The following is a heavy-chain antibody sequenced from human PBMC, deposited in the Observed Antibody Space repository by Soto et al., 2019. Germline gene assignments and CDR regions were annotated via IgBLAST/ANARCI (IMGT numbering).Heavy chain of an antibody. CDR2: IYYSGST. CDR3: ARVAYQLLDLSLYYYYYYYMDV. V-gene: IGHV4-31*03. Sequence: PSETLSLTCTVSGGSISSGGYYWSWIRQHPGKGLEWIGYIYYSGSTYYNPSLKSRVTISVDTSKNQFSLKLSSVTAADTAVYYCARVAYQLLDLSLYYYYYYYMDVWGKGTTVTVSS. J-gene: IGHJ6*03. D-gene: IGHD2-2*01. CDR1: GGSISSGGYY.